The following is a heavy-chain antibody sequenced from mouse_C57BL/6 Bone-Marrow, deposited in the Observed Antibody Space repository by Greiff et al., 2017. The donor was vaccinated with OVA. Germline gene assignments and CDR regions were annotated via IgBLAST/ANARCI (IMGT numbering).Heavy chain of an antibody. Sequence: VQLQQSGAELVRPGASVKLSCKASGYTFTDYYINWVKQRPGQGLEWIARIYPGSGNTYYNEKFKGKATLTAEKSSSTAYMQLSSLTSEDSAVYFCASPPGSSYVGFAYWGQGTLVTVSA. CDR1: GYTFTDYY. J-gene: IGHJ3*01. V-gene: IGHV1-76*01. D-gene: IGHD1-1*01. CDR3: ASPPGSSYVGFAY. CDR2: IYPGSGNT.